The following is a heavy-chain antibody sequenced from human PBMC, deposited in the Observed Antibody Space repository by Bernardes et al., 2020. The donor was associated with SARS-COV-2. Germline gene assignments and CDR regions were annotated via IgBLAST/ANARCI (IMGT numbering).Heavy chain of an antibody. V-gene: IGHV3-23*01. J-gene: IGHJ3*02. CDR3: ARSIYVNDASDI. Sequence: VGSLILSCGASGFTFSDFAMSWVRQAPGRGLEWVSAISGRGGSTYYADSVKGRFTISRDNSKNTLYLHMNILRAEDTALYYCARSIYVNDASDIWGQGTKVTVSS. CDR1: GFTFSDFA. D-gene: IGHD3-10*02. CDR2: ISGRGGST.